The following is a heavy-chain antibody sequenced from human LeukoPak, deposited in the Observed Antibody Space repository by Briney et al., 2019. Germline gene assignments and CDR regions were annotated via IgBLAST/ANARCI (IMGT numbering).Heavy chain of an antibody. CDR2: ISGSGGST. Sequence: PGGSLRLSCAASGFTFSSYAMSWVRQAPGKGLEWVSAISGSGGSTYYADSVKGRFTTSRDNSKNTLYLQMNSLRAEDTAVYYCAKGRDYYGSGSYSGIDYWGQGTLVTVSS. CDR3: AKGRDYYGSGSYSGIDY. V-gene: IGHV3-23*01. J-gene: IGHJ4*02. CDR1: GFTFSSYA. D-gene: IGHD3-10*01.